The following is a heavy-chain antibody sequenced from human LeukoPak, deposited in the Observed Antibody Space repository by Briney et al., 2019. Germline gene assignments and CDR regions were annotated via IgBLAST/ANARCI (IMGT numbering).Heavy chain of an antibody. CDR3: ARAYGSGSYYFDY. CDR2: ISSSSSYI. J-gene: IGHJ4*02. Sequence: GGSLRLSCPASVFTFISYRMNWLGQPPGRGLDWVSYISSSSSYIYYADSVKGRFTISRDNAKNSLYLQMNSLRAEDTAVYYCARAYGSGSYYFDYWGQGTLVTVSS. V-gene: IGHV3-21*01. CDR1: VFTFISYR. D-gene: IGHD3-10*01.